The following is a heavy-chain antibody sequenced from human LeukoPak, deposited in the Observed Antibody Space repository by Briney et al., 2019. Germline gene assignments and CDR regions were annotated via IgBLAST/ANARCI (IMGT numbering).Heavy chain of an antibody. V-gene: IGHV1-69*05. CDR3: ARESHKWELLSRGYFDY. Sequence: GASVKVSCKASGYTFTSYAISWVRQAPGQGLEWMGGIIPIFGTANYAQKFQGRVTITTDESTSTAYMELSSLRSEDTAVYYCARESHKWELLSRGYFDYWGQGTLVTVSS. CDR2: IIPIFGTA. D-gene: IGHD1-26*01. CDR1: GYTFTSYA. J-gene: IGHJ4*02.